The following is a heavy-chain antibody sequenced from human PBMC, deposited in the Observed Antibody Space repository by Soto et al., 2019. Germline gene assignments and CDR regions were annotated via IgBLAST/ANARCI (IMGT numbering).Heavy chain of an antibody. CDR2: IYSAGST. J-gene: IGHJ3*02. D-gene: IGHD3-16*01. CDR3: VRGDVFDI. CDR1: GGSISGYF. Sequence: QLQLQESGPGLVKPSETLSLICTVSGGSISGYFWSWVRQPAGKGLEWIGRIYSAGSTNYKPPLKSRVTMSVDTSQNQFSLKLTSVTAADTAMYYCVRGDVFDIWGRGTMVTVSS. V-gene: IGHV4-4*07.